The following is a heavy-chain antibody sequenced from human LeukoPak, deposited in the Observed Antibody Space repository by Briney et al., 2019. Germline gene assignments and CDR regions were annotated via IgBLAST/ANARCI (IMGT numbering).Heavy chain of an antibody. CDR1: GGTFSSYA. CDR3: ARGYGGRVSFDY. CDR2: IIPILGIA. J-gene: IGHJ4*02. Sequence: GAPVKVSCKASGGTFSSYAISWVRQAPGQGLEWMGRIIPILGIANYAQKFQGRVTITADKSMSTAYMELSSLRSEDTAVYYCARGYGGRVSFDYWGQGTLVTVSS. D-gene: IGHD4-23*01. V-gene: IGHV1-69*04.